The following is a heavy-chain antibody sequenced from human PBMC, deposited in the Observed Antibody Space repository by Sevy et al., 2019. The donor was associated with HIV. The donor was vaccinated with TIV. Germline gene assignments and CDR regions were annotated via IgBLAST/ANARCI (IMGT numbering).Heavy chain of an antibody. J-gene: IGHJ6*02. D-gene: IGHD3-3*01. V-gene: IGHV1-2*02. CDR3: ARESYDFWTGPVDYDYGMDV. CDR1: GYTFSDSGYY. Sequence: ASVKVSCKASGYTFSDSGYYVHWVRQAPGQGLEWMGWINPKSGATNYAQKFQGRVTMTRDTSVSTANMEVSRLTSEDTAVYYCARESYDFWTGPVDYDYGMDVWGQGTTVTVSS. CDR2: INPKSGAT.